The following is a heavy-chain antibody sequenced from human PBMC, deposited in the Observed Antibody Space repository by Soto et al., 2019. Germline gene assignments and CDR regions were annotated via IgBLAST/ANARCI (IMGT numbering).Heavy chain of an antibody. CDR2: IYSGGST. V-gene: IGHV3-66*01. Sequence: GGSLRLSCAASGFTVSSNYMSWVRRAPGKGLEWVSVIYSGGSTYYADSVKGRFTISRDNSKNTLYLQMNSLRAGDTAVYYCARDMAVAAHHDAFDIWGQGTMVTVSS. D-gene: IGHD6-19*01. J-gene: IGHJ3*02. CDR1: GFTVSSNY. CDR3: ARDMAVAAHHDAFDI.